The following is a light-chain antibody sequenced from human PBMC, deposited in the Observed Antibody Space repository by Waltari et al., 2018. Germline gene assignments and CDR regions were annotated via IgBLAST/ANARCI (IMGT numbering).Light chain of an antibody. Sequence: DIQMTQSPSTLSASVGDRVTITCRASQSISSGLAWYQQKPGKAPKLLIYNASNLESGVPSRFSGSGSGTEFALTISSLQPDDFATYYCQQYSSYPTWTFGQGTKVEIK. CDR1: QSISSG. V-gene: IGKV1-5*03. CDR2: NAS. CDR3: QQYSSYPTWT. J-gene: IGKJ1*01.